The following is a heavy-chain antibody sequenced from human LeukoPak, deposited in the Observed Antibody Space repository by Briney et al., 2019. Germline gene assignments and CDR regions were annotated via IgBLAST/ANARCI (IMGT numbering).Heavy chain of an antibody. CDR2: IIPMAKTP. D-gene: IGHD2-2*01. J-gene: IGHJ3*02. V-gene: IGHV1-69*05. Sequence: SVKVSCKASGGTFSINAISWVRQAPGQGLEWMGAIIPMAKTPKYTQKLQGRFTISTDKSTNTAYMELSSLRSEDTAVYYCARDKNSGECVSNSCYGVWPLDIWGQGTMVTVSS. CDR1: GGTFSINA. CDR3: ARDKNSGECVSNSCYGVWPLDI.